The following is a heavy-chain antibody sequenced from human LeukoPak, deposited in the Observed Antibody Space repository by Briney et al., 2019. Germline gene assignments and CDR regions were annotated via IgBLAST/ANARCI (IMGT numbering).Heavy chain of an antibody. D-gene: IGHD2-15*01. J-gene: IGHJ4*02. CDR2: IYYTGST. CDR3: ARRFRGQSPYSDS. V-gene: IGHV4-59*12. Sequence: SETLSLTCTGSGGSISNYYWSWIRQPPGKGLEWIGYIYYTGSTNYNPSLKSRVTMSVDTSKNQFSLKLTSVTAADTAVYYGARRFRGQSPYSDSWGQGTLVTVSS. CDR1: GGSISNYY.